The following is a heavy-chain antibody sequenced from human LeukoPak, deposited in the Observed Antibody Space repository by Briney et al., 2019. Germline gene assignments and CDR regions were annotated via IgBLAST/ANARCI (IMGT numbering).Heavy chain of an antibody. CDR2: INAGNGNT. Sequence: ASVKVSCKASGYTFTSYAMHWVRQAPGQRLEWMGWINAGNGNTKYSQKFQGRVTITRDTSASTAHMELSSLRSEDTAVYYCARGVRWFGESYYFDYWGQGTLVTVSS. CDR1: GYTFTSYA. V-gene: IGHV1-3*01. CDR3: ARGVRWFGESYYFDY. D-gene: IGHD3-10*01. J-gene: IGHJ4*02.